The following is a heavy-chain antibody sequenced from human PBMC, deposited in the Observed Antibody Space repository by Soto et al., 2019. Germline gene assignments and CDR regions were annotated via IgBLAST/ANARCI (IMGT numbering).Heavy chain of an antibody. CDR1: GFTFSSSA. V-gene: IGHV3-23*01. J-gene: IGHJ4*02. CDR3: ARGSELGEDTYAPSNYFDV. D-gene: IGHD2-2*01. Sequence: EVQLLESGGGLVQPGGSLRLSCAASGFTFSSSAMSWVRQAPGKGLEWVSAISGSGTSTYYADSVKGRFTISRDNSKNSLYLQMNSPGVEDTALYYSARGSELGEDTYAPSNYFDVWGQGTLVTVSS. CDR2: ISGSGTST.